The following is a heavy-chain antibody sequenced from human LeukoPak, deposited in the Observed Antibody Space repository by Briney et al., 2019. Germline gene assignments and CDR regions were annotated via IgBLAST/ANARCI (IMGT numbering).Heavy chain of an antibody. CDR3: TTGWVGDTWDKNY. V-gene: IGHV3-15*01. D-gene: IGHD1-26*01. J-gene: IGHJ4*02. CDR1: GFTFSNAW. Sequence: GGSLRLSCAASGFTFSNAWMSWVRQAPGKGLEWVGRIKSKTDGGTTDYAAPVEGRFTISRDDSKNTLYLQMNSLKTEDTAVYYCTTGWVGDTWDKNYWGQGTLVTVSS. CDR2: IKSKTDGGTT.